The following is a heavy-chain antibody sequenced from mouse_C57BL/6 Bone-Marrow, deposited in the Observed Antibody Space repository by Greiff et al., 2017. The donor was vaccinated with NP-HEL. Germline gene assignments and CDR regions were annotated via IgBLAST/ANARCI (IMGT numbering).Heavy chain of an antibody. CDR1: GFSFNTYA. Sequence: DVQLQESGGGLVQPKGSLKLSCAASGFSFNTYAMNWVRQAPGKGLEWVARIRSKSNNYATYYADSVKDRFTISRDDSESMLYLQMNNLKTEDTAMYYCVRRRLLGYFDVWGTGTTVTVSS. V-gene: IGHV10-1*01. J-gene: IGHJ1*03. CDR2: IRSKSNNYAT. CDR3: VRRRLLGYFDV. D-gene: IGHD2-3*01.